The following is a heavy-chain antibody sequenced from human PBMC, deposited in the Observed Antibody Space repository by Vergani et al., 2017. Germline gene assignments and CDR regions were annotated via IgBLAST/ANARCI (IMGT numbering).Heavy chain of an antibody. CDR3: ARVRLLLLYYYYGMDV. J-gene: IGHJ6*02. Sequence: QVQLQQWGAGLLKPSETLSLTCAVYGGSFSGYYWSWIRQPPGKGLEWIGEINHSGSTNYNPSLKSRVTISVDTSKNQFSLKLSSMTAADTAVYYCARVRLLLLYYYYGMDVWGQGTTVTVSS. CDR1: GGSFSGYY. V-gene: IGHV4-34*01. D-gene: IGHD2-15*01. CDR2: INHSGST.